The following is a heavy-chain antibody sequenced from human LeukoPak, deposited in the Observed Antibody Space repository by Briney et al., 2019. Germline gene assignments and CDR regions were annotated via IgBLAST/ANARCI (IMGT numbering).Heavy chain of an antibody. CDR3: ARGYDSSGYYSYYYFDY. CDR1: GYTFTSYG. Sequence: ASVKVSCKASGYTFTSYGIHWVRQAPGQGLEWMGWISVYNGNTNFAQKFQGRVTMTTDTITSTAYMELRSLRSDDTAVYYCARGYDSSGYYSYYYFDYWGQGTLVTVSS. V-gene: IGHV1-18*01. D-gene: IGHD3-22*01. J-gene: IGHJ4*02. CDR2: ISVYNGNT.